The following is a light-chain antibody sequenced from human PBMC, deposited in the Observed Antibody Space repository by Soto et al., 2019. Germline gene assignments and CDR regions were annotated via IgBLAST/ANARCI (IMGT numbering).Light chain of an antibody. CDR1: STDFVGYNR. V-gene: IGLV2-18*01. Sequence: QSALTQPPSVSGSPGQSVTISCTGTSTDFVGYNRVSWYQQPPGTAPKLMIYEVSKRPSGVPDRFSGSKSGNTASLTISGLQAADEADYYCSLYTSEKAYVFGTGTKVNV. CDR2: EVS. J-gene: IGLJ1*01. CDR3: SLYTSEKAYV.